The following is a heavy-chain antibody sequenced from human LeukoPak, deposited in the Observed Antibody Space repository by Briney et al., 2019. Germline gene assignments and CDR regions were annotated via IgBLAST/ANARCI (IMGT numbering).Heavy chain of an antibody. CDR1: GYRLTDNW. V-gene: IGHV5-51*01. CDR2: IYPGDSDT. CDR3: ARPTSPLRAVADFDY. D-gene: IGHD6-19*01. J-gene: IGHJ4*02. Sequence: GESLKISCKISGYRLTDNWIGWVRQVPGKGLEWMGIIYPGDSDTRYSPSFQGQVTISADKSISTAYLQWSSLKASDTAMYYCARPTSPLRAVADFDYWGQGTLVTVSS.